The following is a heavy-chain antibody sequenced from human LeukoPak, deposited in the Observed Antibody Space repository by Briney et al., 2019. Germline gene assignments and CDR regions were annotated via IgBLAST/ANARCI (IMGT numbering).Heavy chain of an antibody. CDR1: GGSFSGYY. CDR2: INHSGST. J-gene: IGHJ3*02. V-gene: IGHV4-34*01. CDR3: ARRMAYYYGSEAFDI. Sequence: SETLSLTCAVYGGSFSGYYWSWIRQPPGKGLEWIGEINHSGSTNYNPSLESRVTISVDTSKNQFSLKLSSVTAADTAVYYCARRMAYYYGSEAFDIWGQGTMVTVSS. D-gene: IGHD3-10*01.